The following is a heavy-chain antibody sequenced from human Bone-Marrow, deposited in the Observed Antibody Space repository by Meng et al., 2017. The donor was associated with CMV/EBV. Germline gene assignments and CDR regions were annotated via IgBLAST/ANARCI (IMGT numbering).Heavy chain of an antibody. CDR1: GGTFSSYA. J-gene: IGHJ6*02. Sequence: SVKVSCKASGGTFSSYAISWVRQAPGQGLEWMGGIIPIFGTANYAQKFQGRVTITTDESTSTAYMELSSLRSDDTAVYYCARGNDYGEPYYYYGMDVWGQGTTVTVSS. CDR3: ARGNDYGEPYYYYGMDV. D-gene: IGHD4-17*01. V-gene: IGHV1-69*05. CDR2: IIPIFGTA.